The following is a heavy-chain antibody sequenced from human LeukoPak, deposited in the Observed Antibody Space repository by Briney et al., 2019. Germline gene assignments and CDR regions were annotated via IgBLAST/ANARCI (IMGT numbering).Heavy chain of an antibody. J-gene: IGHJ4*02. Sequence: SQTLSLTCAISGDSVSTNSAAWNWIRQSPSRGLERLGRTYYRSKWYNDYAGSVKSRITINPDTSKNQFSLQLSSVTPEDTAGYYCARDRRGTTILDYWGQGTLVSVSS. V-gene: IGHV6-1*01. CDR2: TYYRSKWYN. D-gene: IGHD3-3*01. CDR3: ARDRRGTTILDY. CDR1: GDSVSTNSAA.